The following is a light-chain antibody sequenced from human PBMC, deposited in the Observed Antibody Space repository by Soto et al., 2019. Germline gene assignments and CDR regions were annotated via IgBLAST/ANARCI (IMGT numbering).Light chain of an antibody. CDR1: STNIGDNY. CDR3: GTWDDSMVIYV. CDR2: DND. Sequence: QSVLAQPPSGSEAAGQRVTIAYYGTSTNIGDNYVSWYQHLPGTAPKLVVYDNDRRPSGLPGRFSGSKSGKSATLVITGLETWDEADYYCGTWDDSMVIYVFGTGTKVTVL. V-gene: IGLV1-51*01. J-gene: IGLJ1*01.